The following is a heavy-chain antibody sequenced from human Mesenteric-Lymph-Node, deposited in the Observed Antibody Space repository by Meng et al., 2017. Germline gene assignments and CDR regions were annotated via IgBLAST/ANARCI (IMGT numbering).Heavy chain of an antibody. V-gene: IGHV1-69*01. J-gene: IGHJ1*01. Sequence: QAQLVQSGAEVKKPGSSVKVSGKASGGTFSSYASSWVLQAPGQGLEWMGVIIPIFGTAIYAQKFQGRVTITADESTSTAYMELSSLRSDDTAVYYCARHSSGWSSEYFQHWGQGTLVTVSS. CDR1: GGTFSSYA. CDR2: IIPIFGTA. CDR3: ARHSSGWSSEYFQH. D-gene: IGHD6-19*01.